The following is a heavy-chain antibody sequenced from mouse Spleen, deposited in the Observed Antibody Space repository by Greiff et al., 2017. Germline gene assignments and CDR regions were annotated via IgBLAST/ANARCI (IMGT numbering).Heavy chain of an antibody. CDR1: GFTFSDYG. J-gene: IGHJ4*01. Sequence: DVRLVESGGGLVKPGGSLKLSCAASGFTFSDYGMHWVRQAPEKGLEWVAYISSGSSTIYYADTVKGRFTISRDNAKNTLFLQMTSLRSEDTAMYYCARKYGSSYNYYAMDYWGQGTSVTVSS. CDR2: ISSGSSTI. D-gene: IGHD1-1*01. V-gene: IGHV5-17*01. CDR3: ARKYGSSYNYYAMDY.